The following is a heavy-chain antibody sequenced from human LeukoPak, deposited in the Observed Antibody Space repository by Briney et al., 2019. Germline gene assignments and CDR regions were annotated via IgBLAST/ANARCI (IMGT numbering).Heavy chain of an antibody. CDR2: ISGSGGST. CDR1: GFTFSSYG. D-gene: IGHD2-15*01. V-gene: IGHV3-23*01. CDR3: AKDPCSGGSCYSIDY. Sequence: GGTLRLSCAASGFTFSSYGMSWVRQAPGKGLEWVSAISGSGGSTYYADSVKGRFTISRDNSKNTLYLQMDSLRAEDTAVYYCAKDPCSGGSCYSIDYWGQGTLVTVSS. J-gene: IGHJ4*02.